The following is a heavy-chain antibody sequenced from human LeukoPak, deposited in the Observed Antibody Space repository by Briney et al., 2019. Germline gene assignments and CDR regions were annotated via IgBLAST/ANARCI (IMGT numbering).Heavy chain of an antibody. J-gene: IGHJ4*02. Sequence: PGGSLRLSCAASGFTFNSYAMTWVRQGPGKGLEWVSSVLGSGDSTYYADSVKGRFTISRDNSKNTLYLQMNSLRAEDTAVYYCAKSQQPYCSSTSCYIDYWGQGTLVTVSS. V-gene: IGHV3-23*01. CDR2: VLGSGDST. CDR1: GFTFNSYA. CDR3: AKSQQPYCSSTSCYIDY. D-gene: IGHD2-2*02.